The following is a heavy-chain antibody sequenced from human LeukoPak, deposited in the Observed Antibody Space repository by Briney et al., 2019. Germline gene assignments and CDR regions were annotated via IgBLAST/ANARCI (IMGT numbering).Heavy chain of an antibody. CDR1: GFTFSSYS. CDR3: ARHLSGITGYTYGRGIDY. J-gene: IGHJ4*02. CDR2: ISSSSSYI. V-gene: IGHV3-21*01. Sequence: GGSLRLSCAASGFTFSSYSMNWVRQAPGKGLEWVSSISSSSSYIYYADSVKGRFTISRDNAKNSLYLQMNSLRAEDTAVYYCARHLSGITGYTYGRGIDYWGQGTLVTVSS. D-gene: IGHD5-18*01.